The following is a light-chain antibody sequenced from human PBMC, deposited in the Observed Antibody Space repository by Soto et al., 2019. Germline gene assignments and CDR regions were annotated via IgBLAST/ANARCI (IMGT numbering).Light chain of an antibody. CDR1: QSTGRY. CDR3: QQYTSHST. CDR2: QAS. J-gene: IGKJ1*01. V-gene: IGKV1-5*03. Sequence: IQMTQSPASLSASVGDRVTITCRASQSTGRYLAWYQQKPGKAPKLLIYQASSLENGVPPRFSGSGSGTDFSLTISSLQPDDFATYYCQQYTSHSTFGQGTKVDI.